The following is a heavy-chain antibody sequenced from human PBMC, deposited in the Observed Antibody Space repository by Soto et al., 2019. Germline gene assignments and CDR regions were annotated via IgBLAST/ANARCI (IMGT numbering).Heavy chain of an antibody. D-gene: IGHD3-22*01. CDR1: GSTFSSYA. Sequence: KVSRQAFGSTFSSYAISWVRQAPGQGLEWMGGIIPIFGTANYAQKFQGRVTITADESTSTAYMELSSLRSEDTAVYYCARGTSQSDYYDSQAAGMDVWGQGTTVTVSS. CDR3: ARGTSQSDYYDSQAAGMDV. J-gene: IGHJ6*02. CDR2: IIPIFGTA. V-gene: IGHV1-69*01.